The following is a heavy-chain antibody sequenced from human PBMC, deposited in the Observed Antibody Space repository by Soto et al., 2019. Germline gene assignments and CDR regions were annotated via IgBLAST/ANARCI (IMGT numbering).Heavy chain of an antibody. Sequence: LRLSCAVTGFDFTTYAMHWVRQTPDKGLEWVAIIWFDGIKEFYAESVRGRFTISIDTSKNTVFLQMNNVRAEDTALYYCTRATFDVWGQGTTVTVSS. CDR1: GFDFTTYA. V-gene: IGHV3-33*01. CDR2: IWFDGIKE. CDR3: TRATFDV. J-gene: IGHJ6*02.